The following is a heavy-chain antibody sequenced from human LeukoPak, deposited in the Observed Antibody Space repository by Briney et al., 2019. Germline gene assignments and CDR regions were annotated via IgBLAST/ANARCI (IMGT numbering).Heavy chain of an antibody. CDR1: GFTFSSYG. V-gene: IGHV3-30*02. CDR2: IRYDGSNK. D-gene: IGHD6-13*01. Sequence: PGGSLRLSCAASGFTFSSYGMHWVRQAPGKGLEWVAFIRYDGSNKYYADSVKGRFTISRDNAKNSLYLQMNSLRAEDTALYYCARGIEGIAAAGPAEYFQHWGQGTLVTVSS. CDR3: ARGIEGIAAAGPAEYFQH. J-gene: IGHJ1*01.